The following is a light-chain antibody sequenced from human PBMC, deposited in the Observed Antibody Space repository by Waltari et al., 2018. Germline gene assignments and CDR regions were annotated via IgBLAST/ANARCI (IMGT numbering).Light chain of an antibody. Sequence: DIVMTQSPDSLAVSLGERATINCKSSQSVLYSSNNNNYLAWYQQKPGQSPKLLIYWASTRESGVPDRFSGSGSGADFTLTISNLQAEDVAVYYCQQYYSTPYTFGQGTRLEIK. CDR1: QSVLYSSNNNNY. J-gene: IGKJ2*01. V-gene: IGKV4-1*01. CDR3: QQYYSTPYT. CDR2: WAS.